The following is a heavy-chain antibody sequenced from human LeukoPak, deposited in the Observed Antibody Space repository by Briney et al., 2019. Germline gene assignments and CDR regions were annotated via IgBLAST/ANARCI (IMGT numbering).Heavy chain of an antibody. CDR1: GFIFSDYS. V-gene: IGHV3-30*18. CDR3: AKAAYSSSSFDY. D-gene: IGHD6-6*01. CDR2: ISYDGSNK. Sequence: GGSLRLSCAASGFIFSDYSMNWVRQAPGKGLEWVAVISYDGSNKYYADSVKGRFTISRDNSKNTLYLQMNSLRAEDTAVYYCAKAAYSSSSFDYWGQGTLVTVSS. J-gene: IGHJ4*02.